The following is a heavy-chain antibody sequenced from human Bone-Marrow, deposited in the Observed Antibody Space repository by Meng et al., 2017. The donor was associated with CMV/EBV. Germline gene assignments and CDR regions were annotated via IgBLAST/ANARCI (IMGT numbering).Heavy chain of an antibody. D-gene: IGHD5-12*01. CDR2: IIPIFGTA. CDR1: GGTFSSYA. J-gene: IGHJ4*02. V-gene: IGHV1-69*12. Sequence: QGQLGESGAEGKKPGSAVKVSCKASGGTFSSYAISWVRQAPGQGLEWMGGIIPIFGTANYARKFQGRVTITADESTSTAYMELSSLRSEDTAVYYCARALGDIGLDYWGQGTLVTVSS. CDR3: ARALGDIGLDY.